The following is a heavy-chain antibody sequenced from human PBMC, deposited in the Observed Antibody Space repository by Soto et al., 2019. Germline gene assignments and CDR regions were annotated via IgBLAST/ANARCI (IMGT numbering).Heavy chain of an antibody. CDR1: GASISSYY. CDR3: ARRIPNWFDP. CDR2: IYNSGST. D-gene: IGHD2-21*01. V-gene: IGHV4-59*08. J-gene: IGHJ5*02. Sequence: PSETLSLTCTVSGASISSYYWSWIRQPLGKGLEWIGYIYNSGSTNYNPSLKSRVTISVDTSKNQFSLKLSSVTAADTAVYYCARRIPNWFDPWGQGTLVTVSS.